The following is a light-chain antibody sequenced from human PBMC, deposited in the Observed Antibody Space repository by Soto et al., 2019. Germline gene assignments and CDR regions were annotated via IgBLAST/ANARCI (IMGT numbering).Light chain of an antibody. CDR2: GNN. V-gene: IGLV1-40*01. J-gene: IGLJ1*01. Sequence: QSVLTQPPSVSGAPGQRVTISCTGSSSNIGAGYDVHWYQQLPGTAPKLLIYGNNNRPSGVPDRFSGSKSGTSASLAITGLQAADEADYYCSSYAGSNNFGTGTKVTVL. CDR3: SSYAGSNN. CDR1: SSNIGAGYD.